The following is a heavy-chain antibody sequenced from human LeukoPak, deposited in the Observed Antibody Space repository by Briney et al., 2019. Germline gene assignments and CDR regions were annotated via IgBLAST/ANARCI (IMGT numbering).Heavy chain of an antibody. J-gene: IGHJ4*02. CDR3: AKGARCSGGSCYYFDY. V-gene: IGHV3-48*03. Sequence: PGGSLRLSCAASGFTFSSYEMNWVRQAPGKGLEWVSYISGSGSTIYYADSVKGRFTISRDNAKNSLYLQMNSLRAEDTALYYCAKGARCSGGSCYYFDYWGQGTLVTVSS. CDR1: GFTFSSYE. CDR2: ISGSGSTI. D-gene: IGHD2-15*01.